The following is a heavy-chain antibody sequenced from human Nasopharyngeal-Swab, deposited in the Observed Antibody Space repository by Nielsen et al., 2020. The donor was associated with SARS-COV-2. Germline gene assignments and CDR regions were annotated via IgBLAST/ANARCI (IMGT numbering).Heavy chain of an antibody. Sequence: SVKVSCKASGGTFNIYTITWVRQAPGQGLEWMGGIIPMFGTANHAQNFQDRVTITADKSRSTVYMELSSLRSEDTAVYYCARWAGSANTQFWSGPFDYWGQGTLVTVSS. J-gene: IGHJ4*02. CDR2: IIPMFGTA. V-gene: IGHV1-69*06. CDR3: ARWAGSANTQFWSGPFDY. D-gene: IGHD3-3*01. CDR1: GGTFNIYT.